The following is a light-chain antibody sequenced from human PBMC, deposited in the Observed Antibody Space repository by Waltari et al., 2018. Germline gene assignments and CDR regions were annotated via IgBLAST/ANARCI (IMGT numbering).Light chain of an antibody. CDR3: AVWDDSLNGPL. V-gene: IGLV1-44*01. CDR1: GSNIGSNT. Sequence: QSVLTQPPSASGTPGPRVSISCSGSGSNIGSNTVNWYQRLPGTAPKLLIYTNDQRPSGVPDRFSGSKSGTSASLAISGLQSEDEAEYHCAVWDDSLNGPLFAGGTKLTVL. CDR2: TND. J-gene: IGLJ2*01.